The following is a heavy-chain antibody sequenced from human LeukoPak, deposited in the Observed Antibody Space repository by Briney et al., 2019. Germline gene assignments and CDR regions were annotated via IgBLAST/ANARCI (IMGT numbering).Heavy chain of an antibody. Sequence: VGSLRLSCAASGFTFSIYWMHWVRQAPGKGLVWVSRINTDGSYTRYADSVEGRFTISRDNAKNSLYLQMNSLRAEDTAVYYCARDRGSGAAGGWPHYYYYYGMDVWGQGTTVTVSS. J-gene: IGHJ6*02. CDR3: ARDRGSGAAGGWPHYYYYYGMDV. CDR2: INTDGSYT. CDR1: GFTFSIYW. D-gene: IGHD6-13*01. V-gene: IGHV3-74*01.